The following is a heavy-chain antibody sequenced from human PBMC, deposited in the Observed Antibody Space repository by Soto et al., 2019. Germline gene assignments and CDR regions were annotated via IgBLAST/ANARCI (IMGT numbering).Heavy chain of an antibody. J-gene: IGHJ6*02. CDR1: GYSFTNYW. CDR2: IDPSDSYT. V-gene: IGHV5-10-1*01. D-gene: IGHD4-17*01. CDR3: ARRGGAVTTIGDLPYYYYGMDV. Sequence: GESLKISCKGSGYSFTNYWITWVRQMPGKGLEWMGRIDPSDSYTNYSPSFQGHVTISADKSISTAYLQWSSLKASDTANYYCARRGGAVTTIGDLPYYYYGMDVWGQGTTVTVSS.